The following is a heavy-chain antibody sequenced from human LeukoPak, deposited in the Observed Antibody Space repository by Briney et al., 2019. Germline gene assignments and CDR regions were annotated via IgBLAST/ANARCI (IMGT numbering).Heavy chain of an antibody. Sequence: ASLKVSCKASGYTFTSYYMHWVRQAPGQGLEWMGIINPSGGSTSYAQKFQGRVTMTRDTSTSTVYMELSSLRSEDTAVYYCARDRYSGYDLVGDFDYWGQGTLVTVSS. CDR1: GYTFTSYY. CDR2: INPSGGST. V-gene: IGHV1-46*01. J-gene: IGHJ4*02. D-gene: IGHD5-12*01. CDR3: ARDRYSGYDLVGDFDY.